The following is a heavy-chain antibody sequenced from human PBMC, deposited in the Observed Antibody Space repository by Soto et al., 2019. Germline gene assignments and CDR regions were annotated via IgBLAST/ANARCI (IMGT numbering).Heavy chain of an antibody. J-gene: IGHJ4*01. D-gene: IGHD3-22*01. CDR2: IKSKTDGGTP. Sequence: GGSLRLSCAASGFTFSNAWINWVRQAPGKGLEWVGRIKSKTDGGTPDYAATVKGRFAISRDDSKNMVYLQMNSLKTEDIGIYYCTTDSYSSIIVVRFDYWGHGTLVTVSS. CDR3: TTDSYSSIIVVRFDY. CDR1: GFTFSNAW. V-gene: IGHV3-15*07.